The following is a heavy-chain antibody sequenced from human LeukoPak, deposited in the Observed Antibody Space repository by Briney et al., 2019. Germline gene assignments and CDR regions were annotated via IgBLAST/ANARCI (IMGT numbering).Heavy chain of an antibody. V-gene: IGHV3-74*01. CDR1: GFTFSSYW. CDR3: TRVAYCGGDCYSTDY. J-gene: IGHJ4*02. CDR2: INSDGSST. D-gene: IGHD2-21*02. Sequence: PGGSLRLSCAASGFTFSSYWMHWVRQAPGKGLVWVSRINSDGSSTSYADSVKGRLTISRDNAKNTLYLQMNSLRAEDTAVYYCTRVAYCGGDCYSTDYWGQGTLVTVSS.